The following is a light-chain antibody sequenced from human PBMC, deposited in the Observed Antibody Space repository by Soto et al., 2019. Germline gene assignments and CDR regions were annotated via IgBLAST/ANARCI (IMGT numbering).Light chain of an antibody. CDR3: CSCGGSIL. J-gene: IGLJ2*01. CDR2: EVS. Sequence: QSALTQPASVSGSPGQSIPISCTGTSSDVGSYDLVSWYQQHPGNAPKLMIYEVSKRPAGVSNRFSGSKSCNTASLTLSGLQADDEGDYYCCSCGGSILFGGGTKVTVL. CDR1: SSDVGSYDL. V-gene: IGLV2-23*02.